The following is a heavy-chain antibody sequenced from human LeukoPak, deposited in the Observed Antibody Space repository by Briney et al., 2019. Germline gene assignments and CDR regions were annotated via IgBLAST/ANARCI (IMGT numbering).Heavy chain of an antibody. CDR2: LNWNGAST. V-gene: IGHV3-20*04. CDR3: ARDPPLVSGPVYYYYYMDV. D-gene: IGHD5/OR15-5a*01. Sequence: GGSLRLSCAASGFTFDDYGLSWVRQVPGKGLEWVSGLNWNGASTGYADSVKGRFTISRDNAKNSLYLQMNSLRAEDTAVYYCARDPPLVSGPVYYYYYMDVWGKGTTVTVSS. CDR1: GFTFDDYG. J-gene: IGHJ6*03.